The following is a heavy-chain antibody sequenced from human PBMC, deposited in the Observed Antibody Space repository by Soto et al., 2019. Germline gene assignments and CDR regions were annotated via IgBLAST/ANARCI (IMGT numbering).Heavy chain of an antibody. Sequence: SVKVSCKASGGTFSSYAISWVRQAPGQGLEWMGGIIPIFGTANYAQKFQGRVTITADESTSTAYMELSSLRSEDTAVYYWARDRDYGDANWFDPWGQGTLVTVSS. CDR2: IIPIFGTA. V-gene: IGHV1-69*13. J-gene: IGHJ5*02. CDR1: GGTFSSYA. D-gene: IGHD4-17*01. CDR3: ARDRDYGDANWFDP.